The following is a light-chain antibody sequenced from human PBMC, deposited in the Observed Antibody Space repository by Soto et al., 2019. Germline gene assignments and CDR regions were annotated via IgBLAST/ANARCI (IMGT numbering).Light chain of an antibody. V-gene: IGKV3-20*01. CDR1: QSVSSTF. CDR3: QQCDSSVT. Sequence: EIVLTQSPGSLSLSPGERATLSCRASQSVSSTFFAWYQQRPGQAPRLLMYGASSRATGIPERFSGSGSGTDLTLTISRLEPEDFAVYYCQQCDSSVTFGQGTKVEIK. CDR2: GAS. J-gene: IGKJ1*01.